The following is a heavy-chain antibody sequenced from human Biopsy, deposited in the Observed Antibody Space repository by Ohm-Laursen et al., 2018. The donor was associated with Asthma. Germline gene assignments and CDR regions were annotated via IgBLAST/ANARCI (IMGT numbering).Heavy chain of an antibody. CDR1: GFTFGDYW. D-gene: IGHD2-21*02. V-gene: IGHV3-30*03. CDR3: ARSDCGSGGYCYIPFYF. CDR2: ISNDGSSK. Sequence: SLRLSCSASGFTFGDYWMSWVRQVPGKGLEWVALISNDGSSKYYADSVKGRFTISRDISKNTLYLQMNSLRAEDTAVYYCARSDCGSGGYCYIPFYFWGQGTLVTVSS. J-gene: IGHJ4*02.